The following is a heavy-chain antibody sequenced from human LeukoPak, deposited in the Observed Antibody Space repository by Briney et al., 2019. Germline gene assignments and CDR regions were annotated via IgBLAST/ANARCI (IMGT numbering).Heavy chain of an antibody. CDR2: INPSGHWT. CDR3: ARARTGYLYGIDY. CDR1: GYTFTNYY. Sequence: ASVKVSCKAFGYTFTNYYMHWVRQAPGQGLEWMGLINPSGHWTSYAQKFQGRVTLTRDGSTSTDYLELNSLRSEDTAVYYCARARTGYLYGIDYWGQGTLVTVSS. J-gene: IGHJ4*02. V-gene: IGHV1-46*01. D-gene: IGHD3/OR15-3a*01.